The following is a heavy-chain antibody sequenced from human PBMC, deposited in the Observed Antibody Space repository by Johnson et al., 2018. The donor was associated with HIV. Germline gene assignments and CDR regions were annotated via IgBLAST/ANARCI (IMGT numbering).Heavy chain of an antibody. J-gene: IGHJ3*02. V-gene: IGHV3-11*01. CDR3: ARGRDSTGHGGAFDI. CDR2: ISSSGSTI. CDR1: GFTFSDYY. Sequence: QVQLVESGGGVVQPGRSLRLSCAASGFTFSDYYMSWIRQAPGKGLEWVSYISSSGSTIYYADSMKGRFTVSRDNDKNSLFLQMNSLRADDTAVYSCARGRDSTGHGGAFDIWGQGTMVTVSS. D-gene: IGHD1-1*01.